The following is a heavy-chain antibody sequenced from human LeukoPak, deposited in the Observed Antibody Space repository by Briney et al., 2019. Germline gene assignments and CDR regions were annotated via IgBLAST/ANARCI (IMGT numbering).Heavy chain of an antibody. V-gene: IGHV3-66*01. Sequence: PGGSLRLSCAASGFTVSSNYMSWVGQAPGKGLEWVSVIYSGGSTYYADSVKGRFTISRDNSKNTLHLQMNSLRPEDTAVYYCARDLAVDGTRTFDYWGQGTLVTVSS. CDR1: GFTVSSNY. J-gene: IGHJ4*02. D-gene: IGHD6-19*01. CDR3: ARDLAVDGTRTFDY. CDR2: IYSGGST.